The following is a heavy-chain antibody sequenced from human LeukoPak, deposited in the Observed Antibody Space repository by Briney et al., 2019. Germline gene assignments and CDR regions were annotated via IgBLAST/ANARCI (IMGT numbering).Heavy chain of an antibody. CDR3: AKGSAGAGSYRPFDY. V-gene: IGHV3-33*06. CDR1: GFTFSSYG. J-gene: IGHJ4*01. CDR2: IWYDGSNK. Sequence: GGSLRLSCAASGFTFSSYGMHWVRQAPGKGLEWVAVIWYDGSNKYYANSVKGRFTISRDNSKNTLYLQMNTLRVEDTALYYCAKGSAGAGSYRPFDYWGHGTLVTVSS. D-gene: IGHD3-10*01.